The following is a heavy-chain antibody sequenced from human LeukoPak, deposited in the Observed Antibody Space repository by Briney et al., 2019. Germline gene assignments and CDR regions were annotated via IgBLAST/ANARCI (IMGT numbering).Heavy chain of an antibody. CDR3: ARVRGDYYGSGIGNWFDP. J-gene: IGHJ5*02. D-gene: IGHD3-10*01. Sequence: SETLSLTCAVYGGSFSGYYWSWIRQPPGKGLEWIGEINHSGSTNYNPSLKSRVTISVDTSKNQFSLKLSSVTAADTAVYYCARVRGDYYGSGIGNWFDPWGQGTPVTVSS. CDR2: INHSGST. V-gene: IGHV4-34*01. CDR1: GGSFSGYY.